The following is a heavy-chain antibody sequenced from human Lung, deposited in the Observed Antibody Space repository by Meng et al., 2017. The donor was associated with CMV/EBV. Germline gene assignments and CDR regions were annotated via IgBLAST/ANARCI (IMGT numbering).Heavy chain of an antibody. V-gene: IGHV1-18*01. CDR2: ISAHDGNI. CDR3: ARDRYYRYVDV. D-gene: IGHD3-16*01. CDR1: GYSFTPYG. J-gene: IGHJ4*02. Sequence: ASVKVSCKASGYSFTPYGIRWVRQAPGKGLEWMGWISAHDGNINYAQKFQGRVTMTTDTSTSSAYMELGSVRFGDTAYYYGARDRYYRYVDVWGQGTLVTVSS.